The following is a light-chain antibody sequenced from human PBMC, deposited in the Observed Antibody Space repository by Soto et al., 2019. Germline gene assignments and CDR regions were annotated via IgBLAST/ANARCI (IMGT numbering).Light chain of an antibody. V-gene: IGKV1-17*01. CDR2: AAS. CDR1: QCIRND. Sequence: TQGASGETVCFGERGTITYWASQCIRNDLDWFQQKPGKAPKLLIYAASTLQSGVPPRFRGSGSGSDFTLTTHRLQPEDFASYYCELPISSAITSAQGTRLEIK. CDR3: ELPISSAIT. J-gene: IGKJ5*01.